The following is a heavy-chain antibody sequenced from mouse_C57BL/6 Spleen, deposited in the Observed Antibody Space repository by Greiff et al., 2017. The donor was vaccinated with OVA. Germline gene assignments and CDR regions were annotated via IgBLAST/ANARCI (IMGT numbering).Heavy chain of an antibody. D-gene: IGHD2-1*01. V-gene: IGHV1-26*01. CDR2: INPNNGGT. CDR1: GYTFTGYY. J-gene: IGHJ1*03. CDR3: ARYGTNWYFDV. Sequence: VQLQQSGPELVKPGASVKISCKASGYTFTGYYMNWVKQSHGKSLEWIGDINPNNGGTSYNQKFKGKATLTVDKSSSTAYMELRSLTSEDSAVYYCARYGTNWYFDVWGTGTTVTVSS.